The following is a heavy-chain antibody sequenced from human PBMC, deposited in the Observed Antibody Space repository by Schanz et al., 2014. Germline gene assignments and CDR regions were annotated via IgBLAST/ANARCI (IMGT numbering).Heavy chain of an antibody. CDR1: GYIFGSHG. D-gene: IGHD1-1*01. J-gene: IGHJ4*02. Sequence: QLMQSGSEVRKPGASVKVSCKASGYIFGSHGMTWVRQAPGQGPELMGWINAHTGNTQYAQKFQGRVTMTRDTSTSTVYMELSSLRSEDTALYYCARDRRNADLDYWGQGTLVNGSS. V-gene: IGHV1-18*01. CDR3: ARDRRNADLDY. CDR2: INAHTGNT.